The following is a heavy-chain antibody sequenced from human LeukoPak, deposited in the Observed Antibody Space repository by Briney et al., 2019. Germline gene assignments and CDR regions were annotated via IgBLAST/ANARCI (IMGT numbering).Heavy chain of an antibody. V-gene: IGHV1-69*05. CDR1: GGTFSSYA. Sequence: SVKVSCKASGGTFSSYAISWVRQAAGQGLEWMGGIIPIFGTANYAQKFQGRVTITTDESTSTAYMELSSLRSEDTAVYYCARDPAWDCSGASCYSGLDYWGQGTLVTVSS. CDR3: ARDPAWDCSGASCYSGLDY. J-gene: IGHJ4*02. D-gene: IGHD2-15*01. CDR2: IIPIFGTA.